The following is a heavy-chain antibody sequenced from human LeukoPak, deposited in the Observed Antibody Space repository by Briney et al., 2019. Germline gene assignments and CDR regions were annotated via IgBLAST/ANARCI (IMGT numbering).Heavy chain of an antibody. V-gene: IGHV3-48*03. J-gene: IGHJ3*02. Sequence: PGGSLRLSCAASGFTFSSYEMNWVRPAPGKGLERVSYISSSGSTIYYADSVKGRFTISRDNAKNSLYLQMNSLRAEDTAVYYCAVVVVPAAELVPDAFDIWGQGTMVTVSS. D-gene: IGHD2-2*01. CDR2: ISSSGSTI. CDR1: GFTFSSYE. CDR3: AVVVVPAAELVPDAFDI.